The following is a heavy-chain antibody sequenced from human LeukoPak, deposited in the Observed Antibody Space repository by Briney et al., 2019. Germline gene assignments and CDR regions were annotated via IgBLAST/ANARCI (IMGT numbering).Heavy chain of an antibody. CDR3: ASWSITIFDYYYMDV. CDR1: GYTFTGYY. D-gene: IGHD3-3*01. CDR2: INPNSGGT. V-gene: IGHV1-2*02. Sequence: ASVKVSCKAPGYTFTGYYMHWVRQAPGQGLEWMGWINPNSGGTNDAQKFQGRVTMTRDTSISTAYMELSRLRSDDTAVYYCASWSITIFDYYYMDVWGKGTTVTVSS. J-gene: IGHJ6*03.